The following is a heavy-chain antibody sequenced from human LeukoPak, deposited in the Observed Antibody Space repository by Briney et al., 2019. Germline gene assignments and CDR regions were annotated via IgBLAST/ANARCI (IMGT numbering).Heavy chain of an antibody. CDR3: ARDQYYYGSGGTPYYYMDV. CDR2: ISSSGSTI. CDR1: GFTFSSYE. Sequence: PGGSLRLSCAASGFTFSSYEMNWVRQAPGKGLEWVSYISSSGSTIYYADSVKGRFTISRDNAKNSLYLQMNSLRAEDTAVYYCARDQYYYGSGGTPYYYMDVWGKGTTVTISS. J-gene: IGHJ6*03. V-gene: IGHV3-48*03. D-gene: IGHD3-10*01.